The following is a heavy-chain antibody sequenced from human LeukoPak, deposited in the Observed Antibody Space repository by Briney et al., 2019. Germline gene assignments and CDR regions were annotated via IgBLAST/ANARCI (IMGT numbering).Heavy chain of an antibody. Sequence: GRSLRLSCAASGFTFSSYAMHWVRQAPGKGLERGAVISYDGSNKYYADSVKGRYTISRDNSKNTLYLQMNSLRAEDTAVYYCARDERQGSSSWSLGYWGQGTLVSVSS. J-gene: IGHJ4*02. CDR3: ARDERQGSSSWSLGY. CDR2: ISYDGSNK. V-gene: IGHV3-30*04. D-gene: IGHD6-13*01. CDR1: GFTFSSYA.